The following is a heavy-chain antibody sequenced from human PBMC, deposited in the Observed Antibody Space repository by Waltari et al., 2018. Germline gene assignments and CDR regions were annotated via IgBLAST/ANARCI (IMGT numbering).Heavy chain of an antibody. D-gene: IGHD5-12*01. J-gene: IGHJ5*02. Sequence: QVQLVQSGAEVKKPGSSVKVSCKASGGTFSSYAISWVQQAPGQGLEWMGGIIPIFGTANYAQKFQGRVTITADESTSTAYMELSSLRSEDTAVYYCAAIGSGYDANWFDPWGQGTLVTVSS. CDR1: GGTFSSYA. CDR2: IIPIFGTA. V-gene: IGHV1-69*01. CDR3: AAIGSGYDANWFDP.